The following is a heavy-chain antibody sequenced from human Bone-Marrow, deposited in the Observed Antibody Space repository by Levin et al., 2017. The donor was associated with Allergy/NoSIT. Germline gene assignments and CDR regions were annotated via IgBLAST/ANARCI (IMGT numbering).Heavy chain of an antibody. CDR2: IYGNDDK. D-gene: IGHD2-15*01. Sequence: SGPTLVKPTQTLTLTCTFSGFSLSTNRVGVAWVRQPPGKALEWLALIYGNDDKHYSPSLKSWLTITKDTSKNQVVLTMTNVDPVDTATYYCAHDKPGIGFDPWGQGTLVTVSS. J-gene: IGHJ5*02. CDR3: AHDKPGIGFDP. V-gene: IGHV2-5*01. CDR1: GFSLSTNRVG.